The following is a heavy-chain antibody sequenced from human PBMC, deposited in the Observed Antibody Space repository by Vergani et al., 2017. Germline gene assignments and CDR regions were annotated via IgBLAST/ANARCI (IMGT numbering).Heavy chain of an antibody. CDR3: ARDPTINYYDSSGYNYYYYYGMDV. V-gene: IGHV3-7*01. CDR1: GFTFSSYW. J-gene: IGHJ6*02. CDR2: IKQDGSEK. Sequence: EVQLLESGGGLVQPGGSLRLSCAASGFTFSSYWMSWVRQAPGKGLEWVANIKQDGSEKYYVDSVKGRFTISRDNAKNSLYLQMNSLRAEDTAVYYCARDPTINYYDSSGYNYYYYYGMDVWGQGTTVTVSS. D-gene: IGHD3-22*01.